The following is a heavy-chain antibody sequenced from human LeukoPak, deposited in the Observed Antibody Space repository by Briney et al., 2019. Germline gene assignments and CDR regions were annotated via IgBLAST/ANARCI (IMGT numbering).Heavy chain of an antibody. J-gene: IGHJ4*02. Sequence: ASVKVSCKASGYTFTSYGISWVRQAPGQGLEWMGWISAYSGNTNYAQKLQGRVTMTTDTSTSTAYMELRSLRSDDTAVYYCATWLSVAGPRAIDYWGQGTLVTVSS. CDR1: GYTFTSYG. CDR2: ISAYSGNT. V-gene: IGHV1-18*01. CDR3: ATWLSVAGPRAIDY. D-gene: IGHD6-19*01.